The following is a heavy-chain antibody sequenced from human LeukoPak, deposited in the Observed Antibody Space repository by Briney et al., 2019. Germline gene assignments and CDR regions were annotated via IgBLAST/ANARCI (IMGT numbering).Heavy chain of an antibody. Sequence: GGTLRLSCAASGFTFSRNGMTWVRQAPGKGLEWVSAISGSGGSTYYADSVKGRFTISRDNSKNTLYLQMNSLRAEDTAVYYCAQGIPQGGTWGQGTLVTVSS. CDR1: GFTFSRNG. D-gene: IGHD3-16*01. J-gene: IGHJ5*02. CDR3: AQGIPQGGT. V-gene: IGHV3-23*01. CDR2: ISGSGGST.